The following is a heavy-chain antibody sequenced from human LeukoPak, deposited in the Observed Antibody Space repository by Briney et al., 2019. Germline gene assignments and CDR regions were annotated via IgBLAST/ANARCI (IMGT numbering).Heavy chain of an antibody. J-gene: IGHJ4*02. Sequence: ASVKVSCKASGGTFSSYAISWVRQAPGQGLEWMGRIIPILGIANYAQKFQGRVTITADKSTSTAYMELSSLRSEDTAVYYCATRGILIVGATTPFDYWGQGTLVTVSS. V-gene: IGHV1-69*04. CDR2: IIPILGIA. D-gene: IGHD1-26*01. CDR3: ATRGILIVGATTPFDY. CDR1: GGTFSSYA.